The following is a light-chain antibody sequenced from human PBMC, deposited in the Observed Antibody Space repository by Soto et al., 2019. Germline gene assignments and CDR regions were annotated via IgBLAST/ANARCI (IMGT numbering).Light chain of an antibody. CDR2: GNT. CDR1: SSNIGTTYV. CDR3: QSYDDSLSVHYV. V-gene: IGLV1-40*01. Sequence: QSVLTQPPSVSGAPGQRVTISCTGRSSNIGTTYVVQWYQQLPGTAPKLLIHGNTDRPSGVPDRFSGSKSGTSASLAITGLQADDEADYYCQSYDDSLSVHYVFGTGTKVTVL. J-gene: IGLJ1*01.